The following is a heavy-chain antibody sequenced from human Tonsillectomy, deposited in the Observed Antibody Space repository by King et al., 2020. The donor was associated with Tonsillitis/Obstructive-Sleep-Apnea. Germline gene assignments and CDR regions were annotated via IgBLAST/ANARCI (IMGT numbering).Heavy chain of an antibody. D-gene: IGHD6-19*01. V-gene: IGHV3-7*02. J-gene: IGHJ4*02. CDR1: GLTLSNYW. CDR3: LNKGCRSGGGC. Sequence: VQLVESGGGLVQPGGSLRLSCAASGLTLSNYWMAWVRQAPGKGLEWVANIKEDGSDKYYVDSVKGRFTISRDNAKNSLFLDMNSLRVEDTAVYYCLNKGCRSGGGCWGLGTLVTVSS. CDR2: IKEDGSDK.